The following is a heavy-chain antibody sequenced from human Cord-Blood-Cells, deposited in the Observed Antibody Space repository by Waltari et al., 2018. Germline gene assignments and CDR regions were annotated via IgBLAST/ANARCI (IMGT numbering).Heavy chain of an antibody. J-gene: IGHJ4*02. Sequence: QVQLHQWGEGLLKPSETRYLTCAVNGGSFSGYHWSWIPQRPGKGVEGVGEINQSGRTSSAPARKSRVTISGDTSKNQFSLKLSSVTAADTAVYYCAREGMVATPPDYWGQGTLVTVSS. D-gene: IGHD5-12*01. CDR3: AREGMVATPPDY. CDR1: GGSFSGYH. CDR2: INQSGRT. V-gene: IGHV4-34*01.